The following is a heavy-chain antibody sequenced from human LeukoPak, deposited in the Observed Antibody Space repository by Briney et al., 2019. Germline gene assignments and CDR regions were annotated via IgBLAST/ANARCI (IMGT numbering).Heavy chain of an antibody. D-gene: IGHD3-9*01. CDR2: INHSGST. Sequence: SETLSLTCAVYGGSFSGYYWSWIRQPPGKGLEGMGEINHSGSTNYNPSLKSRVTISVDTSKNQFSLKLSSVTAADTAVYYCARDRLRYFDWGHKYNWFDRWGQGTLVTVSS. V-gene: IGHV4-34*01. J-gene: IGHJ5*02. CDR1: GGSFSGYY. CDR3: ARDRLRYFDWGHKYNWFDR.